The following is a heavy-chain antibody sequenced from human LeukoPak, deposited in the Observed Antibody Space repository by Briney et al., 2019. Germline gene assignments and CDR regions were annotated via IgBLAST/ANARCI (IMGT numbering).Heavy chain of an antibody. D-gene: IGHD4-11*01. CDR2: IWYDGSNK. Sequence: PGGSLRLSCAASGFTFSSYGMHWVRQAPGKGLEWVAVIWYDGSNKYYADSVKGRFTISRDNSKNTLYLQMNSLRAEDTAVYYCGRGNDYSPLDYWGQGTLVTVSS. J-gene: IGHJ4*02. V-gene: IGHV3-33*01. CDR3: GRGNDYSPLDY. CDR1: GFTFSSYG.